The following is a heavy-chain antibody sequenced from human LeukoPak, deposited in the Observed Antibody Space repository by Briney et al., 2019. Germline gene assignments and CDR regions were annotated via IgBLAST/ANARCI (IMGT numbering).Heavy chain of an antibody. CDR2: IRSSGSTI. Sequence: GGSLRLSCAASGFTFSDYYMRWIRQAPGKGLGWVSYIRSSGSTIYYADSVKGRFTISRDNAKNSLYLQMNSLRAEDTAVYYCAREVRAGFDYWGQGTLVTVSS. V-gene: IGHV3-11*01. CDR1: GFTFSDYY. D-gene: IGHD6-19*01. J-gene: IGHJ4*02. CDR3: AREVRAGFDY.